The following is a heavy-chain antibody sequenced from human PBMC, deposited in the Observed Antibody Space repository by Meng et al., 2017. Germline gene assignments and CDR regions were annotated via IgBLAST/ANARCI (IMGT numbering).Heavy chain of an antibody. CDR1: GGSSAVVSYF. J-gene: IGHJ4*02. V-gene: IGHV4-61*02. D-gene: IGHD2-2*01. CDR3: ARATGSPFVVVPAAISL. CDR2: IYTSGST. Sequence: LLCTPARGLFSLSLTRSPSSPATGGSSAVVSYFCSGIRQPAGKGLEWIGRIYTSGSTNYNPSLKSRVTISVDTSKNQFSLKLSSVTAADTAVYYCARATGSPFVVVPAAISLWGQGTLVTVSS.